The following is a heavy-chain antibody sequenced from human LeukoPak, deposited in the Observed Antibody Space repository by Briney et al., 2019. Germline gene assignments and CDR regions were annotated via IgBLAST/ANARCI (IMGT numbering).Heavy chain of an antibody. CDR3: ARVAAARLGLHWFDP. V-gene: IGHV1-69*05. Sequence: ASVTVTCKASGGTYSSYAISWVRQATGQGLEWMGGIIPIFGTANYAQKFQGRVTITTDESTSTAYMELSSLRSEDTAVYYCARVAAARLGLHWFDPWGQGTLVTVSS. D-gene: IGHD6-6*01. J-gene: IGHJ5*02. CDR2: IIPIFGTA. CDR1: GGTYSSYA.